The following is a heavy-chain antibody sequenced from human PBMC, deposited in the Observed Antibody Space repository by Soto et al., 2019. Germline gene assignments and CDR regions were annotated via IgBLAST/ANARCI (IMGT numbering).Heavy chain of an antibody. Sequence: QVQLVESGGGVVQPGRSLRLSCAASGFTFSSYGMHWVRQAPGKGLEWVAVIWYDGSNKYYADSVKGRFTNSRDNSKNTLYRQMNSLRAEDTAVYYCARDWARATTDAFDIWGQGTMVTVSS. D-gene: IGHD1-7*01. CDR3: ARDWARATTDAFDI. CDR1: GFTFSSYG. CDR2: IWYDGSNK. J-gene: IGHJ3*02. V-gene: IGHV3-33*01.